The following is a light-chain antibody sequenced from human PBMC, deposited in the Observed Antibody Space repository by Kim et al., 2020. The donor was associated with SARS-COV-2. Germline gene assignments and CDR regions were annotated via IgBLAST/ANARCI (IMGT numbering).Light chain of an antibody. V-gene: IGKV1D-8*01. CDR3: QHYVTFPWT. CDR1: QAISGY. Sequence: ASTGDRLTISCRLSQAISGYLAWYQQKPGEAPVVLIYDVSTLPSGVPSRFSGSGSGTDFTLTISVLQSEDIGTYYYQHYVTFPWTFGQGTKVDIK. J-gene: IGKJ1*01. CDR2: DVS.